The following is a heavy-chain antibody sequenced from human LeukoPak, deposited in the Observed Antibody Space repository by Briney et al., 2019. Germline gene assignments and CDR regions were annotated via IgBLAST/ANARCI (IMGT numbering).Heavy chain of an antibody. CDR2: MNPNSGNT. D-gene: IGHD2-15*01. CDR3: ARGGYCSGGSCRKGYYFDY. CDR1: GYTFTSYD. J-gene: IGHJ4*02. V-gene: IGHV1-8*01. Sequence: ASVKVSCKASGYTFTSYDINWVRQATGQGLEWMGWMNPNSGNTGYAKKFQGRVTMTRNTSISTAYMELSSLRSEDTAVYYCARGGYCSGGSCRKGYYFDYWGQGTLVTVSS.